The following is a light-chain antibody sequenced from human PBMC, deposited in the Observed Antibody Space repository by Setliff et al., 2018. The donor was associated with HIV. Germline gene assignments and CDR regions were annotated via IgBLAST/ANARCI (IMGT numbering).Light chain of an antibody. CDR1: SSDVGGYSY. V-gene: IGLV2-14*01. CDR3: SSYAITNTLP. CDR2: EVR. J-gene: IGLJ1*01. Sequence: QSALAQPASVSGSPGQSITISCTGTSSDVGGYSYVSWYQQHPGKAPKLIIYEVRNRPSGVSNRFSGSKSGNTASLTISGLQAEDEADYYCSSYAITNTLPFGTGTKVT.